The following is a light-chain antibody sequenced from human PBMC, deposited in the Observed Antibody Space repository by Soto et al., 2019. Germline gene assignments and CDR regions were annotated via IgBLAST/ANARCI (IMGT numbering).Light chain of an antibody. CDR1: SSDVVGYNY. Sequence: QSVLTQPRSASGSPGQSVTISCPGTSSDVVGYNYVSWYQQHPGKAPKLMIYEVSKRPSGVPDRFSGSKSGNTASLTVSGLQAEDEADYYCSSYAGSNNYVFGTGTKVTVL. CDR2: EVS. J-gene: IGLJ1*01. CDR3: SSYAGSNNYV. V-gene: IGLV2-8*01.